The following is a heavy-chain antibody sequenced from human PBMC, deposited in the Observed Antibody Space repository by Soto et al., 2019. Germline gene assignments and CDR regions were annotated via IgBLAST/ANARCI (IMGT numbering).Heavy chain of an antibody. CDR3: ASGTGGADGPGDY. J-gene: IGHJ4*02. CDR2: INAGNGNT. CDR1: GYTFTSYA. D-gene: IGHD3-10*01. V-gene: IGHV1-3*01. Sequence: QVQLVQSGAEVKKPGASLKASCKASGYTFTSYAMHWVRQAPGQRLEWMGWINAGNGNTKYSQTFQGRVTITSDTFASTGYRELSSVRSEDTAVYYCASGTGGADGPGDYWGQGTLVTVSS.